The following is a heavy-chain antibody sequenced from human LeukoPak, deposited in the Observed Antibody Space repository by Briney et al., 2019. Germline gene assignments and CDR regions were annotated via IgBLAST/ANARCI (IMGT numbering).Heavy chain of an antibody. Sequence: PGGSLRLSCAASGFTFSNYWMSRVRQAPGKGLEWVANIKQDGSEKYYVDSVKGRFTISRDNAKNSLYLQMNSLRAEDTAVYYCARPYYDILTGMEYYFDYWGQGTLVTVSS. V-gene: IGHV3-7*03. J-gene: IGHJ4*02. CDR2: IKQDGSEK. D-gene: IGHD3-9*01. CDR3: ARPYYDILTGMEYYFDY. CDR1: GFTFSNYW.